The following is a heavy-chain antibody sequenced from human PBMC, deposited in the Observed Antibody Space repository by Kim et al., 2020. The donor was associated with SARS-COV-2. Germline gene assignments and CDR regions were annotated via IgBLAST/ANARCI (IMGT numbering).Heavy chain of an antibody. CDR3: ARDQMDSSGYYGIDY. Sequence: GGSLRLSCAASGFTFSDYYMSWIRQAPGKGLEWVSYISSSSSYTNYADSVKGRFTISRDNAKNSLYLQMNSLRAEDTAVYYCARDQMDSSGYYGIDYWGQGTLVTVSS. J-gene: IGHJ4*02. CDR2: ISSSSSYT. CDR1: GFTFSDYY. D-gene: IGHD3-22*01. V-gene: IGHV3-11*05.